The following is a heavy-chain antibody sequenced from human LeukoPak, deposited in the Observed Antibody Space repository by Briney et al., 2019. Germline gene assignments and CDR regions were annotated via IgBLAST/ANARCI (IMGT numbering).Heavy chain of an antibody. CDR1: GFTSSSYS. Sequence: GGSLRLSCAASGFTSSSYSMTWVRQAPGKGLEWVSSISSSSSYIYYADSVKGRFTISRDNAKNSLYLQMNSLRAEDTAVYYCARDRAAAGTRWFDPWGQGTLVTVSS. J-gene: IGHJ5*02. CDR3: ARDRAAAGTRWFDP. CDR2: ISSSSSYI. V-gene: IGHV3-21*01. D-gene: IGHD6-13*01.